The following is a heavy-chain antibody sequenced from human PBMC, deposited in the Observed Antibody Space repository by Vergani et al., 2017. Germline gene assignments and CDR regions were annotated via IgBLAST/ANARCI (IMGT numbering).Heavy chain of an antibody. CDR3: ASPTPESDGMDV. CDR1: GGTFSSYA. Sequence: QVQLVQSGAEVKKPGSSVKVSCTASGGTFSSYAISWVRQAPGQGLEWMGGIIPIFGTANYAQKFQGRVTITADESTSTDYMELSSLRSEDTAVYXCASPTPESDGMDVWGQGTTVTVSS. V-gene: IGHV1-69*12. J-gene: IGHJ6*02. CDR2: IIPIFGTA.